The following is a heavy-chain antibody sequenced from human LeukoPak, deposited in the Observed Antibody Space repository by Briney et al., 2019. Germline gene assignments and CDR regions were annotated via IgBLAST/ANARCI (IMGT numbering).Heavy chain of an antibody. Sequence: GGSLRLSCAASGFTFSSYAMSWVRQAPGKGLEWVSAISGSGDSTYYGDSVKGQFTISRDNAKNSLYLQMNSLRAEDTAVYYCARVGVATIGGLDYWGQGTLVTVSS. CDR2: ISGSGDST. CDR1: GFTFSSYA. D-gene: IGHD5-12*01. V-gene: IGHV3-23*01. CDR3: ARVGVATIGGLDY. J-gene: IGHJ4*02.